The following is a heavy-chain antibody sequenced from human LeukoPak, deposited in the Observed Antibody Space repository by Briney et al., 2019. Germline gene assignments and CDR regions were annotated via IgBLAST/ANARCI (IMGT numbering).Heavy chain of an antibody. D-gene: IGHD3-10*01. CDR2: INPSGGST. CDR1: GYIFTSYY. CDR3: ARADMVRRLILSFDY. J-gene: IGHJ4*02. V-gene: IGHV1-46*01. Sequence: ASVKVSCKASGYIFTSYYLHWVRQAPGQGLEWMGIINPSGGSTSYAQKFPGRVTMTRDTSTSTVYMELSSLRSEDTAVYYCARADMVRRLILSFDYWGQGTLVTVSS.